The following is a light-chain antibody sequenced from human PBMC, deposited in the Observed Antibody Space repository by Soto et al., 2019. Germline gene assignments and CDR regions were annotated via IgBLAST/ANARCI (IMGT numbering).Light chain of an antibody. CDR2: SNI. J-gene: IGLJ2*01. V-gene: IGLV1-44*01. Sequence: QSVLTQAPSASGTPGQRVTISCSGSSSNIGNNYVYWYQQHPGTAPQLLIYSNIQRPSGVPDRFSGSKSGTSAFLAISGLQSEDETHYYCAAWDDSLNGVVFGGGTKLTVL. CDR1: SSNIGNNY. CDR3: AAWDDSLNGVV.